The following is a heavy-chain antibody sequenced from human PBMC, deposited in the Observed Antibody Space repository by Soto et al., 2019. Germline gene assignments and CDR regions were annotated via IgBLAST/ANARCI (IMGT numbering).Heavy chain of an antibody. CDR3: ARLYFYGSGSYYPPHFFDY. CDR1: GYRFSNYW. CDR2: IYPDDSDT. Sequence: PGESLKISCKVSGYRFSNYWIGWVRQMPGKGLEWMGIIYPDDSDTRYSPSFQGQVTASADKSINTAYLQWSGLKASDTAMYYCARLYFYGSGSYYPPHFFDYWGQGTLVTSPQ. D-gene: IGHD3-10*01. J-gene: IGHJ4*02. V-gene: IGHV5-51*01.